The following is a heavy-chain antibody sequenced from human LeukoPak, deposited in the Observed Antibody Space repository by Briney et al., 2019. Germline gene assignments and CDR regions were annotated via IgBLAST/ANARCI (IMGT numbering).Heavy chain of an antibody. CDR2: INPNSGGT. V-gene: IGHV1-2*06. J-gene: IGHJ4*02. D-gene: IGHD2-2*01. CDR1: GYTFTGYY. CDR3: ARLRYCSGTTCYAEMCYFDY. Sequence: ASVKVSCKASGYTFTGYYINWVRQAPGQGLEWMGRINPNSGGTNYAQKFQGRVTMTRDTSISTAYMELSRLRSSDTAVYYCARLRYCSGTTCYAEMCYFDYWGQGTPVTVSS.